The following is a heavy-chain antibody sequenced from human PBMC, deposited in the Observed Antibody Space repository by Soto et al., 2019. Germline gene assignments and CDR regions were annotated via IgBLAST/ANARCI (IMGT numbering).Heavy chain of an antibody. CDR2: ISYDGSNK. Sequence: QVQLVESGGGVVQPGRSLRLSCAASGFTFSSYAMHWVRQAPGKGLEWVAVISYDGSNKYYADSVKGRFTISRDNSKNKLYLQMNSLRAEDTAVYYCARDRSPGDSSCPQLLYWGQGTLVTVSS. CDR1: GFTFSSYA. J-gene: IGHJ4*02. CDR3: ARDRSPGDSSCPQLLY. V-gene: IGHV3-30-3*01. D-gene: IGHD3-22*01.